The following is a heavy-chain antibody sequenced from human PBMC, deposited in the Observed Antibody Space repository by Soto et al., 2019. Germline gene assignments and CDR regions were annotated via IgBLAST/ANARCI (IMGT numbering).Heavy chain of an antibody. D-gene: IGHD4-17*01. V-gene: IGHV1-46*02. CDR3: AGGPDDSDVPRWDH. Sequence: QVQLGQSGPEVRKPGASVRLSCATSGYNFHQYYIHWVRQAPGQGLEWMGIINLRGGTTEYAHKFRGRVTVTGDTSTRTAYMQLSSLRSEDTAVYFCAGGPDDSDVPRWDHWGQGTLITVSS. CDR2: INLRGGTT. CDR1: GYNFHQYY. J-gene: IGHJ4*02.